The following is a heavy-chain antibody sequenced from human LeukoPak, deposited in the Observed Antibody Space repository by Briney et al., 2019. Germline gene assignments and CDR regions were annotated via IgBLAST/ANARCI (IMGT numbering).Heavy chain of an antibody. V-gene: IGHV1-69*04. J-gene: IGHJ6*01. CDR2: IIPILGIA. CDR1: GGTFSSYA. CDR3: ARVQGITGTKGFYYYYGMDV. Sequence: GASVKVSCKASGGTFSSYAISWVRQAPGQGLEWMGRIIPILGIANYAQKFQGRVTITADKSTSTAYMELSSLRSEDTAVYYCARVQGITGTKGFYYYYGMDVWGPRDHGHRLL. D-gene: IGHD1-20*01.